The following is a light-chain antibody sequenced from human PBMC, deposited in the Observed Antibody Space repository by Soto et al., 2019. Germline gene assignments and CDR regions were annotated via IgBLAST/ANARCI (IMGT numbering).Light chain of an antibody. J-gene: IGKJ3*01. Sequence: DIQMTQSPSSLSASVGDRVTITCRASQSISSYLNWYQQKPGKAPKLLIYAASSLQSGVPSRFRCCGSGKDFTLTISSLQPEDFATYYCQQSYSTPCTFGPGTKVEIK. CDR1: QSISSY. V-gene: IGKV1-39*01. CDR3: QQSYSTPCT. CDR2: AAS.